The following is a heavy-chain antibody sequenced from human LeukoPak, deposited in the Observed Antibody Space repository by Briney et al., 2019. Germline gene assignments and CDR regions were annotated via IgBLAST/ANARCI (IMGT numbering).Heavy chain of an antibody. D-gene: IGHD2-2*02. V-gene: IGHV4-59*01. CDR2: IYYSGST. CDR1: GGSISSYY. J-gene: IGHJ5*02. Sequence: SETLSLTCTVSGGSISSYYWSWIRQPPGKGLEWIGYIYYSGSTNYNPSLKSRVTISVDTSKNQFSLKLSSVTAADTAVYYCARVSARCSSTSCYKGFGPWGQGTLVTVSS. CDR3: ARVSARCSSTSCYKGFGP.